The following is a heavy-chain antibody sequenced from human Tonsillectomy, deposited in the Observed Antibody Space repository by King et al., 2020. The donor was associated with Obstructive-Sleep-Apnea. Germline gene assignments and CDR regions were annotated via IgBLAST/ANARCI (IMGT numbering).Heavy chain of an antibody. CDR1: GFTFSNYP. Sequence: VQLVESGGGVVRPGRSLRLSCAASGFTFSNYPLHWVRQAPGKGLEWVALISYDGTNIYYADSVKGRFTISKDNSKNTLYLQMNSLRAEDSAVYYCARDVDAVSFWYFDLWGRGTLVTVSS. CDR3: ARDVDAVSFWYFDL. V-gene: IGHV3-30*04. J-gene: IGHJ2*01. D-gene: IGHD5-18*01. CDR2: ISYDGTNI.